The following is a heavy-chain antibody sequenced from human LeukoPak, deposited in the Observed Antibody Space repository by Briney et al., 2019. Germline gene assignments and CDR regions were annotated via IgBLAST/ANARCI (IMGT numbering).Heavy chain of an antibody. CDR3: AKDGSGVAAADYYFDY. J-gene: IGHJ4*02. CDR1: GFTFSIYA. D-gene: IGHD2-15*01. CDR2: ISGSGGST. Sequence: GGSLRLSCAASGFTFSIYAMSWVRQAPGKGLEWVSAISGSGGSTFYADSVKGRFTISRDNSKNTLYMQMNSLRAEDTAVYYCAKDGSGVAAADYYFDYWGQGTLVTVSS. V-gene: IGHV3-23*01.